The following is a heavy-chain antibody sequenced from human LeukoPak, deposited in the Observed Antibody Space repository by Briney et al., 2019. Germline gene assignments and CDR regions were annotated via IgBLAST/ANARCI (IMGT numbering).Heavy chain of an antibody. CDR2: INPNSGGT. V-gene: IGHV1-2*02. CDR3: ARDLGYCSGGSCYSFDY. Sequence: ASVKVSCKASGYTFTGYYMHWVRQAPGQGLEWMGWINPNSGGTNYAQKFRGRVTMTRDTSISTAYMELSRLRSDDTAVYYCARDLGYCSGGSCYSFDYWGQGTLVTVSS. CDR1: GYTFTGYY. J-gene: IGHJ4*02. D-gene: IGHD2-15*01.